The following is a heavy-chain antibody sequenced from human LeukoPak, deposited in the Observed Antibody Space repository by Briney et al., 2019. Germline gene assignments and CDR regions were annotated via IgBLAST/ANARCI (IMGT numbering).Heavy chain of an antibody. CDR3: ARDGWSRRGAFGI. CDR1: GYTFTGYY. CDR2: INPNSGGT. D-gene: IGHD1-26*01. J-gene: IGHJ3*02. Sequence: GASVKVSCKASGYTFTGYYMHWVRQAPGQGLEWMGWINPNSGGTNYAQKFQGRVTMTRDTSISTAYMELSRLRSDDTAVYYCARDGWSRRGAFGIWGQGTMVTVSS. V-gene: IGHV1-2*02.